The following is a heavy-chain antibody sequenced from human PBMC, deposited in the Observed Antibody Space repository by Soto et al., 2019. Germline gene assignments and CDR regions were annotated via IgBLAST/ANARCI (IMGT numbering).Heavy chain of an antibody. Sequence: SETLSLTCTVSGGSITNYYWSWIRQPPGKGLEWIGYIYYSGSTYYNPSLKSRVTISVDTSKNQFSLKLSSVTAADTAVYYCARAWGGVPDYWGQGTLVTVSS. CDR3: ARAWGGVPDY. J-gene: IGHJ4*02. D-gene: IGHD3-16*01. CDR1: GGSITNYY. CDR2: IYYSGST. V-gene: IGHV4-59*12.